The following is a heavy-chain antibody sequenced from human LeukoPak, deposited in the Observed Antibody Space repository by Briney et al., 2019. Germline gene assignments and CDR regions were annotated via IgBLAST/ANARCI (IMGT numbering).Heavy chain of an antibody. CDR1: GFTFSSYD. Sequence: PGGSLRLSCAASGFTFSSYDMHWVRQATGKGLEWVSAIGTAGDTYYPGSVKGRSTISRENAKNSLYLQMNSLRAGDTAVYYCARGRRYYDFWSGSNYGMDVWGQGTTVTVSS. D-gene: IGHD3-3*01. CDR2: IGTAGDT. CDR3: ARGRRYYDFWSGSNYGMDV. J-gene: IGHJ6*02. V-gene: IGHV3-13*01.